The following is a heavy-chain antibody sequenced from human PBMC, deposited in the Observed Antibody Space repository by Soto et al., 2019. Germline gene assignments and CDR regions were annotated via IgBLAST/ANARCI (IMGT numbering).Heavy chain of an antibody. CDR2: VSGYNGDT. Sequence: QGQLVQSGPEVKKPGASVKVSCKASGYTFSRYGISWVRQAPGQGLEWMGWVSGYNGDTKYAQKVQGRVTMTIDTSTYTAYMELRSLTSDDTAKYYCAKNGQPPNYYYGMDVWGQGTTVTVSS. CDR1: GYTFSRYG. D-gene: IGHD2-8*01. CDR3: AKNGQPPNYYYGMDV. J-gene: IGHJ6*02. V-gene: IGHV1-18*01.